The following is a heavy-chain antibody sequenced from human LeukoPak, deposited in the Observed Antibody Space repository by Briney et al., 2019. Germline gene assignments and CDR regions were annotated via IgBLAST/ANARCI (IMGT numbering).Heavy chain of an antibody. Sequence: GGSLRLSCAASGFTFSSYWMHWVRQAPGKGLAWVSRINSDGSSTSYADSVKGRFTISRDNAKNTLYLQMNSLRAEDTAVYYCARASMVRGVYYFDYWGQGTLVTVSS. D-gene: IGHD3-10*01. CDR1: GFTFSSYW. V-gene: IGHV3-74*01. CDR3: ARASMVRGVYYFDY. CDR2: INSDGSST. J-gene: IGHJ4*02.